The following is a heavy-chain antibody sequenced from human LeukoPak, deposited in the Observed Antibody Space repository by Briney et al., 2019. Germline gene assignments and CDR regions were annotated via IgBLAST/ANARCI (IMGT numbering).Heavy chain of an antibody. V-gene: IGHV3-21*01. CDR3: AALQYQLLSYGMDV. J-gene: IGHJ6*02. D-gene: IGHD2-2*01. CDR1: GFTFSSYA. Sequence: KAGGSLRLSCAASGFTFSSYAMSWVRQAPGKGLEWVSSISSSSSYIYYADSVKGRFTISRDNAKNSLYLQMNSLRAEDTAVYYCAALQYQLLSYGMDVWGQGTTVTVSS. CDR2: ISSSSSYI.